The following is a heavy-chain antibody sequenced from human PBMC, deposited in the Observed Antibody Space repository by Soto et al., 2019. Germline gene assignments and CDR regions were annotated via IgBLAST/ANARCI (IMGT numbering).Heavy chain of an antibody. CDR3: AKPISGYYAPSDH. D-gene: IGHD3-22*01. CDR1: GFTFSSFA. V-gene: IGHV3-23*01. J-gene: IGHJ4*02. CDR2: ISDSGGST. Sequence: EVQLLESGGGLVQPGGSLRISCAASGFTFSSFAMSWVRQAPGKGLEWVSVISDSGGSTYYADSVRGRFTISRDNSKSTLFLQIKSLRGDDTAIYYCAKPISGYYAPSDHWGQGTQVTVSS.